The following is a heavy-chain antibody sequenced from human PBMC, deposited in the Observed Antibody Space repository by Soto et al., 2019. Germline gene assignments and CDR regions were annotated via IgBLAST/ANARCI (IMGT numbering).Heavy chain of an antibody. CDR2: ISPYSGNT. CDR1: GYIFVNYG. J-gene: IGHJ6*02. CDR3: ARVDDDVTPTPQDV. V-gene: IGHV1-18*01. Sequence: QVQLVQSGDEVRKPGSSVKVSCKASGYIFVNYGIAWVRQAPGQGLEWMGWISPYSGNTHYARKLQGRLTMNTDTSTSTSYKELGRLTSGATAVYYCARVDDDVTPTPQDVWGQGTTVTVSS. D-gene: IGHD3-16*01.